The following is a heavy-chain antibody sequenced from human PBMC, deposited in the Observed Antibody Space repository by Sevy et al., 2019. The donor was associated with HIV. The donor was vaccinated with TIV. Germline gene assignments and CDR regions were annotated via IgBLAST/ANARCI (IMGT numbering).Heavy chain of an antibody. CDR2: INPNSGGT. CDR1: GYTFTGYY. J-gene: IGHJ6*02. D-gene: IGHD2-15*01. CDR3: ARDGDYCSGGSFLWCGMDV. Sequence: ASVKVSCKASGYTFTGYYMHWVRQAPGQGLEWMGWINPNSGGTNYAQKFQGRVTMTRDTSISTAYMELSRLRSDDTAVYYCARDGDYCSGGSFLWCGMDVWGQWTTVTVSS. V-gene: IGHV1-2*02.